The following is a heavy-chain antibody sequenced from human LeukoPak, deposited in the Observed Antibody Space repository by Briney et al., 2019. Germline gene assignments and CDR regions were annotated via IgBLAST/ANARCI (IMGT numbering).Heavy chain of an antibody. J-gene: IGHJ4*02. CDR2: IYSGGNT. CDR3: ARDAGWGTYSSSWYHFDY. CDR1: GFTVSINS. Sequence: GGSLRLSCTVSGFTVSINSMSWVRQAPGKGLEWVSFIYSGGNTHYSDSVKGRFTISRDNAKNTLYLQMNSLRDEDTAVYYCARDAGWGTYSSSWYHFDYWGQGTLVTVSS. V-gene: IGHV3-53*01. D-gene: IGHD6-13*01.